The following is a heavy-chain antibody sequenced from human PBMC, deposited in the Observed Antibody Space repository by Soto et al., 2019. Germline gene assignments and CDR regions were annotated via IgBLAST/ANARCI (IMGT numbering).Heavy chain of an antibody. CDR3: ARGGRGDTMTFGGLVGDPFDV. V-gene: IGHV1-2*02. CDR2: INPNSVGT. D-gene: IGHD3-16*02. J-gene: IGHJ3*01. Sequence: QAHLVQSGAEVKGSGASVKVSCKTSGYTFTGYSIHWLRQAPGQGLECMAWINPNSVGTKYAQKFQGRVTMTRHTSINTACMEVSRLRSADTDLYYCARGGRGDTMTFGGLVGDPFDVWGQGTMVTFSS. CDR1: GYTFTGYS.